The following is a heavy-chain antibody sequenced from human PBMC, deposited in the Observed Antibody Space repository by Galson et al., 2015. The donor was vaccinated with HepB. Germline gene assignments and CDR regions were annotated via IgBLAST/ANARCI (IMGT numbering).Heavy chain of an antibody. V-gene: IGHV3-23*01. Sequence: SLRLSCAASGFAFSTYAMSWVRQAPGKGLEWVSALSGNGYKTYYADSVRGRFTISRDNSKNTLYLQMNSLRAEDTAVYYCAKNYVEYSRYYFDYWGQGTLVTVSS. CDR2: LSGNGYKT. D-gene: IGHD2/OR15-2a*01. CDR1: GFAFSTYA. J-gene: IGHJ4*02. CDR3: AKNYVEYSRYYFDY.